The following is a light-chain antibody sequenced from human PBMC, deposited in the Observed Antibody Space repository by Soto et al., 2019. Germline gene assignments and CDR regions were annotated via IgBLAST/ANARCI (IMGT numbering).Light chain of an antibody. Sequence: ENVLTQSPAIPSFSPRGKDTPSCQASQSVGRYLVWYQQKPGQAPSLLIYDASNRATGVPARFSGSGSGTDFTLTISSLESEDFAVYYCQHRNNWPWTLGQGTKV. CDR1: QSVGRY. V-gene: IGKV3-11*01. CDR2: DAS. CDR3: QHRNNWPWT. J-gene: IGKJ1*01.